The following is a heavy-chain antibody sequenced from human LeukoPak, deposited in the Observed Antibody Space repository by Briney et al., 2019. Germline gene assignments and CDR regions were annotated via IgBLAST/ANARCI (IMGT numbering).Heavy chain of an antibody. D-gene: IGHD4-11*01. Sequence: SETLSLTCTVSGGSISSHYWSWIRQPPGKGLEWIGYIYYSGSTNYNPSLKSRVTISVDTSKNQFSLKLSSVTAADTAVYYCARDSDYTIFDHWGQGTLVTVSS. V-gene: IGHV4-59*11. CDR3: ARDSDYTIFDH. CDR2: IYYSGST. CDR1: GGSISSHY. J-gene: IGHJ5*02.